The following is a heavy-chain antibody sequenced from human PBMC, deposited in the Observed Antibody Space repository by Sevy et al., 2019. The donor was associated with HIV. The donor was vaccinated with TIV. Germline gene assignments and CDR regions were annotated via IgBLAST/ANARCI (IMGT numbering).Heavy chain of an antibody. CDR2: IYSGGTT. J-gene: IGHJ6*02. CDR3: AREREFTIFGVLIEYGMDV. CDR1: GFTVSSNY. Sequence: GGSLRLSCAASGFTVSSNYMSWVRQAPGKGLEWVSVIYSGGTTYYADSVKGRFTISRDNSKNTLYLQMNNLRAEDTAVYYCAREREFTIFGVLIEYGMDVLGQRTAVTVSS. V-gene: IGHV3-53*01. D-gene: IGHD3-3*01.